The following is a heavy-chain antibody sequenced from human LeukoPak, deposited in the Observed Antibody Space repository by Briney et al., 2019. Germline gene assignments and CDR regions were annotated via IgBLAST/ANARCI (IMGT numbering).Heavy chain of an antibody. D-gene: IGHD6-6*01. Sequence: SETLSLTRTVSGGSISSYYWSWIRQPPGKGLECIGYIYYSGSTNYNPSLKSRVTISVDTSKNQFSLKLSSVTAADTAVYYCARLGSSSGYYYYYMDVWGKGTTVTVSS. CDR3: ARLGSSSGYYYYYMDV. V-gene: IGHV4-59*08. CDR2: IYYSGST. J-gene: IGHJ6*03. CDR1: GGSISSYY.